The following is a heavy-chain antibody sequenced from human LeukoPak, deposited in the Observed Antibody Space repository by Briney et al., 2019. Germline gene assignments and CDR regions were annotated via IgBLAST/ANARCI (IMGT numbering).Heavy chain of an antibody. CDR2: INHSGST. D-gene: IGHD3-9*01. Sequence: SETLSLTCAVYGGSFSGYYWSWIRQPPGKGLEWMGEINHSGSTNYNPSLKSRVTISVDTSKNQFSLKLSSVTAADTAVYYCASRQLYYDILTGYSPGWFDPWGQGTLVTVSS. CDR1: GGSFSGYY. J-gene: IGHJ5*02. CDR3: ASRQLYYDILTGYSPGWFDP. V-gene: IGHV4-34*01.